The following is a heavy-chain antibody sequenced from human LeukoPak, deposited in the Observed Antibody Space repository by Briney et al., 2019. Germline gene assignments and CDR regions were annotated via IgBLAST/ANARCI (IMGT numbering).Heavy chain of an antibody. CDR3: AREYIVVVPAAIQSYYYYGMDV. J-gene: IGHJ6*02. CDR2: IKQDGSEI. Sequence: GGSLRLSCAASGFTLSSYWMIWVRQAPGKGLEWVANIKQDGSEISYVDSVKGRFTISRDNAKNSLYLQMNSLRAEDTAVYYCAREYIVVVPAAIQSYYYYGMDVWGQGTTVTVSS. CDR1: GFTLSSYW. V-gene: IGHV3-7*01. D-gene: IGHD2-2*01.